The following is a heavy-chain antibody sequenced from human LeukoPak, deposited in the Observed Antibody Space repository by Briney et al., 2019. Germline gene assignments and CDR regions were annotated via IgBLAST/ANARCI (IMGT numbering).Heavy chain of an antibody. CDR3: ARALNGFDI. J-gene: IGHJ3*02. CDR2: ISDDSNYI. Sequence: GGSLRLSCAASGFTFSSYSMSWVRQAPGKGLEWVSSISDDSNYIYYADSVEGRFTISRDNAKNSLYLQMNSLRAEDTAVYYCARALNGFDIWGPGTLVTVSS. CDR1: GFTFSSYS. V-gene: IGHV3-21*04.